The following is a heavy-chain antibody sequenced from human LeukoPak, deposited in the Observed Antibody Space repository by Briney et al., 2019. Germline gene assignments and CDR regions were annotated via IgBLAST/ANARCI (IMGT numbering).Heavy chain of an antibody. Sequence: SVKVSCKASGGTFSSYAISWVRQAPGQGLEWMGGIIPIFGTANYAQKFQGRVTITADKSTSTAYMELSILRSEDTAVYYCARAPDYSSGWDDAFDIWGQGTMVTVSS. J-gene: IGHJ3*02. CDR3: ARAPDYSSGWDDAFDI. D-gene: IGHD6-19*01. CDR2: IIPIFGTA. V-gene: IGHV1-69*06. CDR1: GGTFSSYA.